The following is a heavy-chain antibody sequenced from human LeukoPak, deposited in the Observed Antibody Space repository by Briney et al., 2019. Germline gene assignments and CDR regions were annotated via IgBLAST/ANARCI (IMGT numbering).Heavy chain of an antibody. CDR1: GGSISHYY. D-gene: IGHD1-26*01. CDR2: LYHSVST. J-gene: IGHJ4*02. Sequence: PSESPSLTCSVSGGSISHYYWSWSRQPPGKGLEWGGYLYHSVSTNYNPPLQSRLVISVDTSKPQLSLKLSSVPAADTAVYYCARSPFSGSYWVDYWGQGTLVTVSS. CDR3: ARSPFSGSYWVDY. V-gene: IGHV4-59*08.